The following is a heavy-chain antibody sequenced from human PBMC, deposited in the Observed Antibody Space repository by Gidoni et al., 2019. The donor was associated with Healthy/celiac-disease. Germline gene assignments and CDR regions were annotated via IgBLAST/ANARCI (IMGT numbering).Heavy chain of an antibody. Sequence: QVQLVESGGGVVQPGRSLRLSCAASGFTFSSYGMHWVRQAPGKGLEWVAVIWYDGSNKYYADAVKGRFTISRDNSKNTLYLQMNSLRAEDTAVYYCARGVGHGGPYYFDYWGQGTLVTVSS. CDR1: GFTFSSYG. CDR2: IWYDGSNK. V-gene: IGHV3-33*01. J-gene: IGHJ4*02. CDR3: ARGVGHGGPYYFDY.